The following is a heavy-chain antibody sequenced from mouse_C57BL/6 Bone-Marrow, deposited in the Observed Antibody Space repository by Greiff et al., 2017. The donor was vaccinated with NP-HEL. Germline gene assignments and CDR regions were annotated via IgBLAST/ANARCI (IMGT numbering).Heavy chain of an antibody. CDR1: GFSFNTYA. V-gene: IGHV10-1*01. J-gene: IGHJ2*01. CDR3: VRGDWDYFDY. CDR2: IRSKSNNYAT. D-gene: IGHD4-1*01. Sequence: EAGGGLVQPKGSLKLSCAASGFSFNTYAMNWVRQAPGKGLEWVARIRSKSNNYATYYADSVKDRFTISRDDSESMLYLQMNNLKTEDTAMYYCVRGDWDYFDYWGQGTTLTVSS.